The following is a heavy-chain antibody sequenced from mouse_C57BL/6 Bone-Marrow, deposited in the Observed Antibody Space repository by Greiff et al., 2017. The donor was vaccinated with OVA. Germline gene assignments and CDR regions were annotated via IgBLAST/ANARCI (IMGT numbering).Heavy chain of an antibody. V-gene: IGHV5-12*01. J-gene: IGHJ1*03. CDR2: ISNGGGST. CDR3: ARHEGNYGNFDWYFDV. CDR1: GFTFSDYY. Sequence: EVQVVESGGGLVQPGGSLKLSCAASGFTFSDYYMYWVRQTPEKRLEWVAYISNGGGSTYYPDTVKGRFTISRANAKNTLYLQMSRLKSEYTAMYYCARHEGNYGNFDWYFDVWGTGTTVTVSS. D-gene: IGHD2-1*01.